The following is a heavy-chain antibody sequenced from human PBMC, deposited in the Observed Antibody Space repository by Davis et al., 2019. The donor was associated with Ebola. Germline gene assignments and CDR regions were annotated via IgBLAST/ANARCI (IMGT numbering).Heavy chain of an antibody. CDR3: ARDLSADYYGMDV. V-gene: IGHV1-2*04. D-gene: IGHD3-16*02. CDR2: INLNSGGT. J-gene: IGHJ6*02. Sequence: AASVKVSCKASGYTFTGYYMHWVRQAPGQGLEWMGWINLNSGGTNYAQKFQGWVTMTRDTSISTAYMELSRLRSDDTAVYYCARDLSADYYGMDVWGQGTTVTVSS. CDR1: GYTFTGYY.